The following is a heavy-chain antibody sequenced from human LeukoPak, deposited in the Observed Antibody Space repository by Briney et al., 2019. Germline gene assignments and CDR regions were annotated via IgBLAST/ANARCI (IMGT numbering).Heavy chain of an antibody. J-gene: IGHJ4*02. CDR2: IYYSGST. V-gene: IGHV4-31*03. CDR1: GGSISSGEYY. D-gene: IGHD6-25*01. CDR3: ARVEAATSNPRFGY. Sequence: SETLSLTCTVSGGSISSGEYYWSWIRQHPGKGLEWIGYIYYSGSTYYNPSLKSRVTISVDTSKNQFSLTSVTAADTAMYYCARVEAATSNPRFGYWGQGALVTVSS.